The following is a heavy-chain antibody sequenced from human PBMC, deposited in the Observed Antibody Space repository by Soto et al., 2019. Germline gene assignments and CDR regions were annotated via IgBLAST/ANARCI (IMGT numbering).Heavy chain of an antibody. D-gene: IGHD1-26*01. J-gene: IGHJ5*02. V-gene: IGHV4-39*02. CDR1: GGSISSSSYY. CDR2: IYYSGST. CDR3: ATQEVGGSYVYTFDP. Sequence: QLQLQESGPGLVKPSETLSLTCTVSGGSISSSSYYWGWIRQPPGKGLEWIGSIYYSGSTYYNPSLKSPVTILVDTSKNHFSLTLISVTAADTAVYYCATQEVGGSYVYTFDPWGQGTLVTVSS.